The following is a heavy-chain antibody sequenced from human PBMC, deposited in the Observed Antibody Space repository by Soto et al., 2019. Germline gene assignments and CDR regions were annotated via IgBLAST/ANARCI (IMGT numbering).Heavy chain of an antibody. D-gene: IGHD3-3*01. V-gene: IGHV4-30-2*05. Sequence: SETLSLTCAVSGDSISGGGFSWNWIRQSPGKGLEWIGYIYPSGTSYFNPSLKSRVTISVDTSKNQFSLKLSSVTAADTAVYYCARDRTIFGSEDLGLDYWGQGTLVTVSS. J-gene: IGHJ4*02. CDR1: GDSISGGGFS. CDR2: IYPSGTS. CDR3: ARDRTIFGSEDLGLDY.